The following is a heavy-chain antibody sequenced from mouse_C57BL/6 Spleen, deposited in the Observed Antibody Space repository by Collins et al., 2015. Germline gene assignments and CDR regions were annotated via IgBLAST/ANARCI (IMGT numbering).Heavy chain of an antibody. CDR3: AREGRRGYAMDY. CDR2: IWSGGST. Sequence: QVQLKQSGPGLVQPSQSLSITCTVSGFSLTSYGVHWVRQSPGKGLEWLGVIWSGGSTDYNAAFISRLSISKDNSKSQVFFKMNSLQANDTAIYYCAREGRRGYAMDYWGQGTSVTVSS. J-gene: IGHJ4*01. V-gene: IGHV2-2*02. CDR1: GFSLTSYG.